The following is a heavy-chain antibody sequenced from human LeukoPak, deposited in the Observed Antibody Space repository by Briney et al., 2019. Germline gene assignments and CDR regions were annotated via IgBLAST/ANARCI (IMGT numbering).Heavy chain of an antibody. V-gene: IGHV3-15*07. CDR3: TRDWYHAFDF. J-gene: IGHJ3*01. Sequence: PGGSLRLPCAASGFTFNNAWMNWVRQAPGKGLEWVGRIKKRSDGGTTDYAAPVKDRFIISRDDSQDTLYLQMNTLKTEDTAVYYCTRDWYHAFDFWGQGTVVTVSS. CDR2: IKKRSDGGTT. D-gene: IGHD3-9*01. CDR1: GFTFNNAW.